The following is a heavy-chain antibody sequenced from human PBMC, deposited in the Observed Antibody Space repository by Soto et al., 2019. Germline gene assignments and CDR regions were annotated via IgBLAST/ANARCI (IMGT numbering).Heavy chain of an antibody. J-gene: IGHJ4*02. CDR1: GGSMSSYY. D-gene: IGHD4-17*01. V-gene: IGHV4-59*01. Sequence: PSETLSLPCAVSGGSMSSYYWSWIRQPPGKGLEWIGYIYYSGSTNYNPSLKSRVTISVDTSKNQFSLKLSSVTAADTAVYYCARASPGYGAYGYWGQGTLVTVSS. CDR2: IYYSGST. CDR3: ARASPGYGAYGY.